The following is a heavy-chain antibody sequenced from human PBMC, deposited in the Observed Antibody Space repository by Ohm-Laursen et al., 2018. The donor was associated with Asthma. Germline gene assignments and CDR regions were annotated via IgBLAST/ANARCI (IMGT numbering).Heavy chain of an antibody. Sequence: SLRLSCTASGFAFSSYAMHWVRQAPGKGLEWVAVISYDGSNKYYADSVKGRFTISRDNSKNTLYLQMNSLRAEDTAVYYCARDDLYYYDNAFDIWGQGTMVTVSS. CDR1: GFAFSSYA. D-gene: IGHD3-22*01. CDR3: ARDDLYYYDNAFDI. J-gene: IGHJ3*02. CDR2: ISYDGSNK. V-gene: IGHV3-30-3*01.